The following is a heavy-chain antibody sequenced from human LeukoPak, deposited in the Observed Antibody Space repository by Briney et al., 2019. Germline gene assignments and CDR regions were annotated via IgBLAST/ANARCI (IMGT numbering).Heavy chain of an antibody. Sequence: SVKVSCKASGGTFSSYAISWVRQAPGQGLEWMGGIIPIFGTANYAQKFQGRVTITTDESTSTAYMELSSLRSEDTAVYYCARGGGPNDFWSGYHSFDYWGQGTLVTVSS. D-gene: IGHD3-3*01. J-gene: IGHJ4*02. CDR2: IIPIFGTA. CDR1: GGTFSSYA. V-gene: IGHV1-69*05. CDR3: ARGGGPNDFWSGYHSFDY.